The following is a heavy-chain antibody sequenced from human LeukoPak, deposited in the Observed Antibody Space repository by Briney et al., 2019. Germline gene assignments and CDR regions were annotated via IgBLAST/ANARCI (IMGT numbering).Heavy chain of an antibody. J-gene: IGHJ4*02. CDR1: GFTFSSYS. Sequence: GGSLRLSCAASGFTFSSYSMNWVRQAPGKGLEWVSSISSRSSYIYYADSVKGRFTISRDNAKNSVYLQMNSLRAEDTAVFYCARDSAYDSSGPFDYWGQGNPVTVSS. CDR2: ISSRSSYI. CDR3: ARDSAYDSSGPFDY. V-gene: IGHV3-21*01. D-gene: IGHD3-22*01.